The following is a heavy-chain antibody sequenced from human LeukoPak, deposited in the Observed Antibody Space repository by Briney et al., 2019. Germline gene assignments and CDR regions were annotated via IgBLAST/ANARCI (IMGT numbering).Heavy chain of an antibody. CDR2: INPNSGGT. V-gene: IGHV1-2*02. CDR3: AREVDCSSTRCYFESNWFDP. J-gene: IGHJ5*02. Sequence: ASVKVSCKAFGYTFTGYYMHWVRQAPGQGLEWMGWINPNSGGTNYAQKFQGRVTMTRDTSISTAYMELSRLRSDDTAAYYCAREVDCSSTRCYFESNWFDPWGQGTLVTVSS. D-gene: IGHD2-2*01. CDR1: GYTFTGYY.